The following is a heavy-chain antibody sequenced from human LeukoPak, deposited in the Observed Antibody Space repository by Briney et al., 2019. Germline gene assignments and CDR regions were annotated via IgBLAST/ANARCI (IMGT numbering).Heavy chain of an antibody. J-gene: IGHJ5*02. CDR1: GGSISSYY. D-gene: IGHD3-10*01. CDR3: ARDGDLAYYYGSGSYSPPWFDP. V-gene: IGHV4-4*07. Sequence: SETLSLTCTVSGGSISSYYWSWIRQPAGKGLEWIGRIYTSGSTNYNPSLKGRVTMSVDTSKNQFSLKLSSVTAADTAVYYCARDGDLAYYYGSGSYSPPWFDPWGQGTLVTVSS. CDR2: IYTSGST.